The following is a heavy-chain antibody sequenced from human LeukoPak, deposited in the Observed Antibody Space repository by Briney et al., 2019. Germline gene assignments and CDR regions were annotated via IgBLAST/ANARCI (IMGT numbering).Heavy chain of an antibody. CDR3: AKLTTGTTSSFDY. D-gene: IGHD1-1*01. J-gene: IGHJ4*02. CDR2: IGYDGGNN. Sequence: SGGSLRLSCAASGFTFSGYGMHWDRQAAGKGLEWVAFIGYDGGNNYYADSVKGRFTISRDNSKNTLYLQMNSLRPEDTALYYCAKLTTGTTSSFDYWGQGTLVTVSS. CDR1: GFTFSGYG. V-gene: IGHV3-30*02.